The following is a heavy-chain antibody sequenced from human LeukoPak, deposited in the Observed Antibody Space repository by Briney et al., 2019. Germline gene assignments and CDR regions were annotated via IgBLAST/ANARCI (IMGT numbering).Heavy chain of an antibody. V-gene: IGHV4-31*03. CDR2: IYYSGST. CDR1: GGSISSGGYY. Sequence: SETLSLTCTVSGGSISSGGYYWSWIRQHPGKGLEWIGYIYYSGSTYYNPSLKSRVTISVDTSKNQFSLKLSSVTAADTAVYYCARSHPGYSSSWYHHYYMDVWGKGTTVTVSS. CDR3: ARSHPGYSSSWYHHYYMDV. D-gene: IGHD6-13*01. J-gene: IGHJ6*03.